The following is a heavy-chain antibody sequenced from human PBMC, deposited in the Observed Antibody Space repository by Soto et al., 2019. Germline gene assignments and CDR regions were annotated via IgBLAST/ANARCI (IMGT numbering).Heavy chain of an antibody. CDR3: AKGGGGAVLFIYYYYYMDV. V-gene: IGHV3-23*01. CDR1: GFTFSSYA. D-gene: IGHD3-3*01. Sequence: GGSLRLSCAASGFTFSSYAMSWVRQAPGKGLEWVSAISGSGGSTYYSDSVKCRFTLSRDNSKNTLYLQINSLRAEDTAVYYCAKGGGGAVLFIYYYYYMDVWGKGTTVTVSS. CDR2: ISGSGGST. J-gene: IGHJ6*03.